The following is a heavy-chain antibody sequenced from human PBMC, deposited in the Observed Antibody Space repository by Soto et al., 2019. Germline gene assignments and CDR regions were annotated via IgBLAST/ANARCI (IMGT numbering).Heavy chain of an antibody. CDR1: GYIFSKYW. Sequence: GESLKISCKISGYIFSKYWIGWVRQVPGKGLEWMGIIYPGDSDTRYSPSFQGQVTISADKSITTAYLQWRSLKASDTAIYYCVVYSSSSGRHFDYWGQGTLVTVSS. V-gene: IGHV5-51*03. CDR2: IYPGDSDT. J-gene: IGHJ4*02. D-gene: IGHD6-6*01. CDR3: VVYSSSSGRHFDY.